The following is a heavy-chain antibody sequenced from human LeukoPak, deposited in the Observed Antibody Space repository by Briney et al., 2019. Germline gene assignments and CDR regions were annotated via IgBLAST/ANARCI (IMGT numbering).Heavy chain of an antibody. CDR1: GFTFSSFW. V-gene: IGHV3-23*01. CDR3: TKRPSPRLEVDSG. CDR2: ISGGGDYT. D-gene: IGHD1-26*01. Sequence: RPGGSLRLSCATSGFTFSSFWMNWVRQAPGKGLEWVSAISGGGDYTYYADSVKGRFTISRDNSKNTLYLQMNSLRGEDTAVYYCTKRPSPRLEVDSGWGQGTLVTVSS. J-gene: IGHJ4*02.